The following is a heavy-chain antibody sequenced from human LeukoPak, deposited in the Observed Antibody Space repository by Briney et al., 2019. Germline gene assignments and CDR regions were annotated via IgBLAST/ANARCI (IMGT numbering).Heavy chain of an antibody. CDR2: IYYSGST. CDR3: ARATPITMVRGVIDHFDY. Sequence: SETLSLTCTVPGGSISSYYWSWIRQPPGKGLEWIGYIYYSGSTNYNPSLKSRVTISVDTSKNQFSLKLSSVTAADTAVYYCARATPITMVRGVIDHFDYWGQGTLVTVSS. CDR1: GGSISSYY. D-gene: IGHD3-10*01. V-gene: IGHV4-59*01. J-gene: IGHJ4*02.